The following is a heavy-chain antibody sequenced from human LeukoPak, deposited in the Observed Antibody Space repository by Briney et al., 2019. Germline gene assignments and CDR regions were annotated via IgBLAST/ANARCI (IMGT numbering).Heavy chain of an antibody. Sequence: PSETLSLTCTVSGGSISSSSYYWGWIRQPPGKGLDWIGGIYYSGSTYYNPSLKSRVTISVDTSKNQFPLKLSSVTAADTAVYYCARLGDSSSSCAYFDYWGQGTLVTVSS. CDR3: ARLGDSSSSCAYFDY. J-gene: IGHJ4*02. CDR2: IYYSGST. V-gene: IGHV4-39*01. D-gene: IGHD6-13*01. CDR1: GGSISSSSYY.